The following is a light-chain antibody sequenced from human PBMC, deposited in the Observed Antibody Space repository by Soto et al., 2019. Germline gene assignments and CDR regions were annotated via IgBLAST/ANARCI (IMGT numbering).Light chain of an antibody. CDR2: EVN. Sequence: QSALTQPPSASGSPGQSVTISCTGTSSDVGGYNYVSWYQQHPGKAPKLMIYEVNKRPSGVPDRFSGSKSGNTASLTVSGLQAEDEADYYCSSYGGSNNLVFSGGTKLTVL. CDR1: SSDVGGYNY. CDR3: SSYGGSNNLV. J-gene: IGLJ2*01. V-gene: IGLV2-8*01.